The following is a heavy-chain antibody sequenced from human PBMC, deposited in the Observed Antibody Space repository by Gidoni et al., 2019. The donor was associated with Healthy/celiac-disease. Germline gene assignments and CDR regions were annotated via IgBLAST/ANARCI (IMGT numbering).Heavy chain of an antibody. D-gene: IGHD2-2*01. V-gene: IGHV1-69*09. CDR2: IIPILGIA. CDR3: ARDQGRTDIVVGGNWFDP. CDR1: GGTFSSYP. J-gene: IGHJ5*02. Sequence: QVQLVQSGAEVKRPGSSVKVSCKASGGTFSSYPISWVRQAPGQGLEWMGRIIPILGIANYAQKFQGRVTITADKSTSTAYMELSSLRSEDTAVYYCARDQGRTDIVVGGNWFDPWGQGTLVTVSS.